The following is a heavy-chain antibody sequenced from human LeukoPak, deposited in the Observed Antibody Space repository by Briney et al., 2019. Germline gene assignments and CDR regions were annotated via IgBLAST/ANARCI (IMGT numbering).Heavy chain of an antibody. Sequence: SETLSLTCTVSGGSISNYYWSWIRQPAGKGLEWIGRIYTSGSTYYNPSLKSRVTVSVDRSRNQFSLKLTSVTAADTAVYYCARERGGSGNYSYFDFWGQGTLATVSS. CDR2: IYTSGST. D-gene: IGHD3-10*01. J-gene: IGHJ4*02. V-gene: IGHV4-4*07. CDR3: ARERGGSGNYSYFDF. CDR1: GGSISNYY.